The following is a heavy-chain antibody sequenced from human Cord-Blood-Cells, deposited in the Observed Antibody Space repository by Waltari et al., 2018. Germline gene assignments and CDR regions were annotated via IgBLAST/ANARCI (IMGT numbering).Heavy chain of an antibody. CDR3: ARGEGYSSSFGYNWFDP. Sequence: QVHPVQAGAGVKKPGDSVKVSCKASGYTFTSSEITWVRQGTGQGLEWMGWMNPNSGNTGYAQKFQGRVTITRNTSISTAYMELSSLRSEDTAVYYCARGEGYSSSFGYNWFDPWGQGTLVTVSS. CDR1: GYTFTSSE. CDR2: MNPNSGNT. D-gene: IGHD6-6*01. J-gene: IGHJ5*02. V-gene: IGHV1-8*03.